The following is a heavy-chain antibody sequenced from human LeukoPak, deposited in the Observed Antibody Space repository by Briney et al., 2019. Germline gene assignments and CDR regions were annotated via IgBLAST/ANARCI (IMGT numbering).Heavy chain of an antibody. Sequence: PGGSLRLSCAASGFTFSSYGMHWVRQAPGKGLEWVAVISYDGSNKYYADSVKGRFTISRDNSKNTLYLQMNSLRAEDTAVYYCAKDPAAGGSGWALDYWGQGTLVTVSS. V-gene: IGHV3-30*18. D-gene: IGHD6-19*01. CDR1: GFTFSSYG. J-gene: IGHJ4*02. CDR3: AKDPAAGGSGWALDY. CDR2: ISYDGSNK.